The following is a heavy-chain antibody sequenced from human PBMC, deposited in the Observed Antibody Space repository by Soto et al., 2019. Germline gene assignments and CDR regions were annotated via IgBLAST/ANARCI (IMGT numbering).Heavy chain of an antibody. CDR1: GFTFSYYW. CDR3: ARGDRGAFDL. J-gene: IGHJ3*01. CDR2: IQNDGSRT. D-gene: IGHD3-10*01. Sequence: EVQVVESGGGLVQPGGSLRLSCAASGFTFSYYWMHWVRQAPGTGLVWVSHIQNDGSRTTYADSVKGRFTISRDNAKNTLYLQMNSLMAEDTAVYYCARGDRGAFDLWGQGTMVTVSS. V-gene: IGHV3-74*01.